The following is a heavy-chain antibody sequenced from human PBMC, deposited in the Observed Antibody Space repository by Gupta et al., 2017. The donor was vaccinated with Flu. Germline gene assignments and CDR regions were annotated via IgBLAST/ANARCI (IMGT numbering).Heavy chain of an antibody. CDR2: ISSHGTAI. Sequence: EVQLVESGGGLVQPGGSLRPSCRGSGFSFGSYSMSWVRQTPAKGLEWLSYISSHGTAIFEADSVQGRFTISRDNAKDSLYLQMSSLRAEDTAVYYCARSFAKWELPDFWSRGTLVTVSS. J-gene: IGHJ4*02. V-gene: IGHV3-48*01. CDR1: GFSFGSYS. CDR3: ARSFAKWELPDF. D-gene: IGHD1-26*01.